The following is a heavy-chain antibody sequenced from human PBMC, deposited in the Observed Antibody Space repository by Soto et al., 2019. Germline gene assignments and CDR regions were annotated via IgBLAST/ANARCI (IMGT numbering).Heavy chain of an antibody. CDR3: ARDAGGPYNF. CDR2: IYYSGST. Sequence: SETLPLTCTVSGGSISINYWSWIRQPPGKGLEWIGYIYYSGSTTYNPSLKSRVTISADTSKNQFSLKLTTVTAADTAVYYCARDAGGPYNFWGQGTLVTVSS. D-gene: IGHD3-3*01. CDR1: GGSISINY. J-gene: IGHJ4*02. V-gene: IGHV4-59*01.